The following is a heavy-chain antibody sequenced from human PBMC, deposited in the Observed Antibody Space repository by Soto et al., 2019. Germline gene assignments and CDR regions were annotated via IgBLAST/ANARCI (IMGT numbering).Heavy chain of an antibody. CDR2: VHYTGST. CDR1: AGSIGNYY. J-gene: IGHJ4*02. Sequence: SETLSLTCTVSAGSIGNYYWSWIRQPPGKGLDWIGYVHYTGSTNYNPSLKSRVTISVDTSKNQFSLKLSSVTAADTAVYYCERDKRDSSGWFLFDYSGQGTLVTVSS. CDR3: ERDKRDSSGWFLFDY. V-gene: IGHV4-59*01. D-gene: IGHD6-19*01.